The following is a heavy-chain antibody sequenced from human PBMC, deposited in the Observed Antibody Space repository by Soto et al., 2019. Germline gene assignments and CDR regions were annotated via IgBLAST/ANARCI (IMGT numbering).Heavy chain of an antibody. CDR2: ISGGGLIT. CDR3: AKTGGLAAPDY. CDR1: GFTFKSYA. V-gene: IGHV3-23*01. Sequence: GGSLRLSCAASGFTFKSYAMTWVRQAPGKGLEWVSSISGGGLITDYADSVKGQFTISRDNLNNILYLQMNSLRAEDTAVYYCAKTGGLAAPDYWGQGTLVTVSS. D-gene: IGHD3-16*01. J-gene: IGHJ4*02.